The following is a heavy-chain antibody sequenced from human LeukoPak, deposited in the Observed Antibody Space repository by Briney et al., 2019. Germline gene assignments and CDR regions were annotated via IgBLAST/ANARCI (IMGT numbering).Heavy chain of an antibody. CDR2: ISSSSSYI. V-gene: IGHV3-21*01. D-gene: IGHD2-2*01. CDR1: GFTFSSYS. Sequence: GGSLRLSCAASGFTFSSYSMNWVRQAPGKGLEWVSSISSSSSYIYYADSVKGRFTISRDNAKNLLYLQMNSLRAEDTAVYYCARDHCSSTSCDLGFDYWGQGTLVTVSS. J-gene: IGHJ4*02. CDR3: ARDHCSSTSCDLGFDY.